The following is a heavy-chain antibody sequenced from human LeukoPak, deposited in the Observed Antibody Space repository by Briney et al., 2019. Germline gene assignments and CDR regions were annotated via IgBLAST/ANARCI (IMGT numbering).Heavy chain of an antibody. J-gene: IGHJ3*02. CDR1: GFTFNNAW. CDR3: AKDRESSGYYYVGVSGAFDI. V-gene: IGHV3-15*01. Sequence: TGGSLRLSCAASGFTFNNAWMNWVRQAPGKGLEWVGRIKSKSDGGTTDYAAPVKGRFIISRDDSKNTRYLQMNSLKTEDTAVYYCAKDRESSGYYYVGVSGAFDIWGQGTMVTVSS. CDR2: IKSKSDGGTT. D-gene: IGHD3-22*01.